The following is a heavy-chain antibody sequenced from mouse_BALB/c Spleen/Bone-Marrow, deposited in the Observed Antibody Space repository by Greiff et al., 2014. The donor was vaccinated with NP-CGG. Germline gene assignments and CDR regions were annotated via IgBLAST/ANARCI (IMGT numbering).Heavy chain of an antibody. CDR1: GFSLTSYG. D-gene: IGHD4-1*01. J-gene: IGHJ1*01. CDR3: ARVPGTDWYFDV. Sequence: QVQLQQSGPGLVAPSQSLSITCTVSGFSLTSYGVHWVRQPPGKGLEWLGVIWAGGSTNYNSALMSKLSISKDNSKSQVFLKMNSLQSDDTAVYYCARVPGTDWYFDVWGAGTTVTASS. V-gene: IGHV2-9*02. CDR2: IWAGGST.